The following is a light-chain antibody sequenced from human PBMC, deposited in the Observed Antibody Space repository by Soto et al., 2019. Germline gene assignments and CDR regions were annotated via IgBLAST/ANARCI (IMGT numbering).Light chain of an antibody. J-gene: IGKJ2*01. CDR2: DAS. Sequence: DIQITQSPSTVSASVGDRVTITCRSSQGISTWLAWYQQKPGKAPNLLIYDASTLESGGPPGFSGSGSGTEFTLTISSLQPDDSETYFCQQYNTYPYTFGQGTKVDIK. CDR1: QGISTW. V-gene: IGKV1-5*01. CDR3: QQYNTYPYT.